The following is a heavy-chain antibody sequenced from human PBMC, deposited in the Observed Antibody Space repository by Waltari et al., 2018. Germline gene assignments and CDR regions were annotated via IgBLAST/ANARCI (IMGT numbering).Heavy chain of an antibody. CDR2: IIPIFGTA. CDR1: GGTFSSYA. J-gene: IGHJ4*02. CDR3: ASPGGMITFGGVEPSRFDY. D-gene: IGHD3-16*01. Sequence: QVQLVQSGAEVKKPGSSVKVSCKASGGTFSSYAISWVRQAPGQGLEWMGGIIPIFGTANYAQKFQGRVTITADESTSTAYMELSSLRSEDTAVYYCASPGGMITFGGVEPSRFDYWGQGTLVTVSS. V-gene: IGHV1-69*13.